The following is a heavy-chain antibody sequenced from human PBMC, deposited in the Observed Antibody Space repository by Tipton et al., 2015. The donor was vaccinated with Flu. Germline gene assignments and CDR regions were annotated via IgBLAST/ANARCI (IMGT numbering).Heavy chain of an antibody. CDR2: INPSGSS. CDR1: GGSLSGYY. CDR3: ARYGSGSFDPAFDY. Sequence: TLSLTCTVYGGSLSGYYWSWIRQTPGKGPEWIGEINPSGSSNYNPSLKNRVTMSVDTSKKQFSLKLGSVTAADTAVYYCARYGSGSFDPAFDYWGQGTLVTVSS. D-gene: IGHD3-10*01. J-gene: IGHJ4*02. V-gene: IGHV4-34*01.